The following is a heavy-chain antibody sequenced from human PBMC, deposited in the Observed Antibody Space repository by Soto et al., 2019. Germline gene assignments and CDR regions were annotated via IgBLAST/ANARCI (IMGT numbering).Heavy chain of an antibody. CDR2: IIPIFGTA. Sequence: SVKVSCKASGGTFSSYAISWVRQAPGQGLEWMGGIIPIFGTANYAQKFQGRVTITADESTSTAYMELSSLRSEDTAVYYCAREVYTVATERQYYYYGMDVWGQGTKVTVYS. CDR3: AREVYTVATERQYYYYGMDV. V-gene: IGHV1-69*13. J-gene: IGHJ6*02. D-gene: IGHD5-12*01. CDR1: GGTFSSYA.